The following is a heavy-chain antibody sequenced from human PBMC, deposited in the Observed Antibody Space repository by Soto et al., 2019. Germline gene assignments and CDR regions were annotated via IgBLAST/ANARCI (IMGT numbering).Heavy chain of an antibody. V-gene: IGHV2-5*02. CDR1: GFSLGTSGVH. J-gene: IGHJ4*02. D-gene: IGHD4-4*01. CDR2: IYWDDDK. CDR3: AHSRNLYFFDY. Sequence: QITLKESGPTLVKPTQHLTLTCTFSGFSLGTSGVHVAWIRQPPGKALEWLALIYWDDDKRYSPSLKNRLTITKDTPKNRVVLTMTNMDPVDTATYFWAHSRNLYFFDYWGQGTLVTVSS.